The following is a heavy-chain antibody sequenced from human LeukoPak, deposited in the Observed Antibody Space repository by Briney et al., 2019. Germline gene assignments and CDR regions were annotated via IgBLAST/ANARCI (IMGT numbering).Heavy chain of an antibody. CDR1: GFTFSSYW. D-gene: IGHD3-10*01. V-gene: IGHV3-7*01. CDR3: ERVYYYGSGSYAFDI. Sequence: GGSLRLSCAASGFTFSSYWMSWVRQAPGKGLEWVANIKQDGSEKYYADSVKGRFTISRDNAKNSLYLQMNSLRAEDTAVYYCERVYYYGSGSYAFDIWGQGTMVTVSS. J-gene: IGHJ3*02. CDR2: IKQDGSEK.